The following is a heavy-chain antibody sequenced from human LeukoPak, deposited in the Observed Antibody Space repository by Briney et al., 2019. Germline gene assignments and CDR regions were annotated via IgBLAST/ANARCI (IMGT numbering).Heavy chain of an antibody. V-gene: IGHV1-2*02. CDR1: GYTFTGYY. CDR3: ARTNLYYCDSSGYYYMDY. D-gene: IGHD3-22*01. CDR2: INPNSGGT. J-gene: IGHJ4*02. Sequence: ASVKVSCKASGYTFTGYYMHWVRQAPGQGLEWMGWINPNSGGTNYAQKFQGRVTMTRDTSISTAYMELSRLRSDGTAVYYCARTNLYYCDSSGYYYMDYWGQGTLVTVSS.